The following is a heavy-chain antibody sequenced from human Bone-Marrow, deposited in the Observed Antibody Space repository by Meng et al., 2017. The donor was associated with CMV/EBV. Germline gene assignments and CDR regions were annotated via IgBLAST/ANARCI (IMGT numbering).Heavy chain of an antibody. J-gene: IGHJ6*02. D-gene: IGHD1-1*01. V-gene: IGHV3-30*04. CDR1: GFTFSSYA. Sequence: GESLKISCAASGFTFSSYAMHWVRQAPGKGLEWVAVISYDGSNKYYADSVKGRFTISRDNSKNTLYLQMNSLRAEDTAVYYCARARPNWNPDYYYYGRDVWGQGPTVTVYS. CDR3: ARARPNWNPDYYYYGRDV. CDR2: ISYDGSNK.